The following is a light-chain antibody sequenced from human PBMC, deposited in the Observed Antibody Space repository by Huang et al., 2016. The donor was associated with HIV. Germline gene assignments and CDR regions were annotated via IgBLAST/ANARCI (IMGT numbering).Light chain of an antibody. J-gene: IGKJ2*01. Sequence: DIQLTQSPSFLSASVGDRVTITCRASQTTDTYLNWYQKKPGKAPKLLLYGASSLQSGVPSRFSVSGSETDFTLTISSLQPEDFATYHCQQTYGTPQTFGQGTKLEIK. CDR1: QTTDTY. CDR2: GAS. CDR3: QQTYGTPQT. V-gene: IGKV1-39*01.